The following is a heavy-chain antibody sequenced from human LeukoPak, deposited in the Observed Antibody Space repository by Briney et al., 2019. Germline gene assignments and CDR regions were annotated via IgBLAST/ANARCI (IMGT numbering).Heavy chain of an antibody. Sequence: GRSLRLSCAAPGFTFSSYAMHWVRQAPGKGLEWVAVISYDGSNKYYADSVKGRFTISRDNSKNTLYLQMNSLRAEDTAVYYCAKGSGMDVWGQGTTVTVSS. V-gene: IGHV3-30-3*01. CDR3: AKGSGMDV. J-gene: IGHJ6*02. CDR1: GFTFSSYA. D-gene: IGHD3-10*01. CDR2: ISYDGSNK.